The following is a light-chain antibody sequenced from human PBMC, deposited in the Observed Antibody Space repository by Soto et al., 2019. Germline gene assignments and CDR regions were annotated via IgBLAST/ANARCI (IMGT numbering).Light chain of an antibody. CDR2: GTS. V-gene: IGKV3-20*01. CDR3: QQYGNSRWT. Sequence: EIVLTQSPGTLSLSPGERVTLSCRASQSVISRYLAWYQQKPGQAPRLLISGTSARATGIPDRFSGSGYGTGFTLTISRLEPEDFAVYYCQQYGNSRWTFGQGTKVEIK. CDR1: QSVISRY. J-gene: IGKJ1*01.